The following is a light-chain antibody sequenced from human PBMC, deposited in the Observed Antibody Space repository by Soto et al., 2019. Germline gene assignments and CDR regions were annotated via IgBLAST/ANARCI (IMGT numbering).Light chain of an antibody. V-gene: IGKV3-20*01. CDR3: QQYGSSGT. Sequence: EIVLTQSPGTLSLSPGERATLSCRASQSVSNSYLAWYQQKPGQAPRLLIYGASNRATGIPDRFSGSGSGTDSTLTISRLEPEDFAVYYCQQYGSSGTFGQGTKVDIK. J-gene: IGKJ1*01. CDR1: QSVSNSY. CDR2: GAS.